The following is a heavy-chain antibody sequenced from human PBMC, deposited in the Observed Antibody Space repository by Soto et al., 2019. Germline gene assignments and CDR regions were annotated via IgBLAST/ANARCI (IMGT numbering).Heavy chain of an antibody. V-gene: IGHV1-3*01. Sequence: QVQLVQSGPEMKKPGASVKLSCKASGYTFTTYSMHWVRQAPGQRLEWMGWIHAGNGNTEHSQKFQGRVTITRDTSASTAYLELGSLRSEDTAVYYCARENSIASLSYYYGMEVWGQGTTVTVSS. CDR2: IHAGNGNT. D-gene: IGHD6-6*01. J-gene: IGHJ6*02. CDR3: ARENSIASLSYYYGMEV. CDR1: GYTFTTYS.